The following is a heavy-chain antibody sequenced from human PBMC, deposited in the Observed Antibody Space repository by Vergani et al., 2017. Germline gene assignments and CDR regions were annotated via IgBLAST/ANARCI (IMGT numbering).Heavy chain of an antibody. CDR3: ARDPTNSGYDFEGELGGPQDYHYYYMDV. CDR2: IIPIFRTS. Sequence: QVQLVQSGAELKRPGSSVKVSCKASGDTFSSFAFSWVRQAPGQGLEWIGGIIPIFRTSNYAQKFQGRVTLTADESTGTAYMELSSLTSEDTAVYFCARDPTNSGYDFEGELGGPQDYHYYYMDVWGKGTTVTVSS. CDR1: GDTFSSFA. D-gene: IGHD5-12*01. V-gene: IGHV1-69*01. J-gene: IGHJ6*03.